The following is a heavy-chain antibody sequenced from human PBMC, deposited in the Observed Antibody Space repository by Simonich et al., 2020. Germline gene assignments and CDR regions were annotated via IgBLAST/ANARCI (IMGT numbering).Heavy chain of an antibody. CDR3: ARDRAARYYYYYYMDV. Sequence: QVQLVQSGAEVKKPGASVKVSCKASGYTFTGYYMHWVRQAPGQGLGWMGVINPNSGGTTNAQKLQGRGTRTRETSISTAYMELSRLRSDDTAVYYCARDRAARYYYYYYMDVWGKGTTVTVSS. CDR1: GYTFTGYY. CDR2: INPNSGGT. J-gene: IGHJ6*03. V-gene: IGHV1-2*02. D-gene: IGHD6-6*01.